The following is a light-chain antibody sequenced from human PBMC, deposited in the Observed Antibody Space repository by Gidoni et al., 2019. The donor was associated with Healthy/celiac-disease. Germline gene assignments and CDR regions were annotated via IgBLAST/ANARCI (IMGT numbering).Light chain of an antibody. CDR3: QQRSNWPVT. V-gene: IGKV3-11*01. CDR2: DAS. Sequence: DIVLTQSPATLSLSPGERATLSCRASQSVSSYLAWYQQKPGQAPRLLIYDASNRATGIPARFSGSGSGTDFTLTISSLEPEDFAVYYCQQRSNWPVTCXQXTKLEIK. CDR1: QSVSSY. J-gene: IGKJ2*01.